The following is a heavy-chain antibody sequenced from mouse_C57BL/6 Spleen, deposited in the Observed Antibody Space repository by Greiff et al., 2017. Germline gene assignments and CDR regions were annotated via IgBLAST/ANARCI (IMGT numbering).Heavy chain of an antibody. V-gene: IGHV1-61*01. CDR3: ARRYYGSSDAYFDY. CDR2: IYPSDSET. Sequence: VQLQQPGAELVRPGSSVKLSCKASGYTFTSYWMDWVKQRPGQGLEWIGHIYPSDSETHSNQKFKDKATLTVDKSSSTAYMQLSSLTSEDSAVYYCARRYYGSSDAYFDYWGQGTTLTVSS. D-gene: IGHD1-1*01. CDR1: GYTFTSYW. J-gene: IGHJ2*01.